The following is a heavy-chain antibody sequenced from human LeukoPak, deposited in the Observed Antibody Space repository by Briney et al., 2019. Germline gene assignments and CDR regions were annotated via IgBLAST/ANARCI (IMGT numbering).Heavy chain of an antibody. J-gene: IGHJ4*01. CDR3: AGDYIWGRLF. CDR1: GFSLSDYW. V-gene: IGHV3-74*01. Sequence: GGSLRLSCVGSGFSLSDYWMHWVRQTPGKGLMWVSRITSDGSTTWYADSVKGRFTVSRDNAKNTLFLEMNSLRDEDTAVYYCAGDYIWGRLFWGQGTLVTASS. CDR2: ITSDGSTT. D-gene: IGHD3-16*01.